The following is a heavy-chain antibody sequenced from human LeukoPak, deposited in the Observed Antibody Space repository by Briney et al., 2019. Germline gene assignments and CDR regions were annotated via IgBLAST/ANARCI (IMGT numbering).Heavy chain of an antibody. D-gene: IGHD3-9*01. CDR3: AKVGQNYHILTYYFDY. CDR1: GVNFCAYF. J-gene: IGHJ4*02. Sequence: GGALRLSCAASGVNFCAYFKSWVRPAPREGVGWGFYISSSGSTIYYADSVKGRFTISRDNAKNSLYLHMNSLRVEDTAVYYCAKVGQNYHILTYYFDYWGQGTLVTVSS. V-gene: IGHV3-11*01. CDR2: ISSSGSTI.